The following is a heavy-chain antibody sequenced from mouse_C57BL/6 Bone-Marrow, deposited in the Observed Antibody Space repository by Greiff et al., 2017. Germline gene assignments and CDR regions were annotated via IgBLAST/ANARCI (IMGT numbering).Heavy chain of an antibody. CDR3: ARHSRTYYCSSPAWFAY. J-gene: IGHJ3*01. V-gene: IGHV5-6*01. Sequence: EVQGVESGGDLVKPGGSLKLSCAASGFTFSSYGMSWVRQTPDKRLEWVATISSGGSYTYYPDSGKGRVTISRDNAKNTLYLQMSSLKSEDTAMYYCARHSRTYYCSSPAWFAYWGQGTLVTVSA. D-gene: IGHD1-1*01. CDR2: ISSGGSYT. CDR1: GFTFSSYG.